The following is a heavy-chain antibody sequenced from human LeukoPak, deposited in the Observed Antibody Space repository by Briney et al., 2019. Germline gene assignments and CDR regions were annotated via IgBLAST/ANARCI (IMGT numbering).Heavy chain of an antibody. CDR3: AMRDRGYGLDI. D-gene: IGHD3-10*01. CDR2: INGGGDIM. CDR1: GFSLRAYD. V-gene: IGHV3-23*01. Sequence: GRSVRLSRAASGFSLRAYDLIWVRHAPGKGLDWVSIINGGGDIMMYEDSVKGRFTISRDNSKNTFYLQMNSLRVEDTAVYYCAMRDRGYGLDIWGQGTMVTVSS. J-gene: IGHJ3*02.